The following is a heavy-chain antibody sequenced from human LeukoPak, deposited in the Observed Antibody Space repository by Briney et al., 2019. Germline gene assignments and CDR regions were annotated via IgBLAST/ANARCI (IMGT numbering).Heavy chain of an antibody. CDR3: ARVDFSDSGSYYGWFDP. CDR1: GYTFTVYY. D-gene: IGHD3-10*01. CDR2: INTNSGGT. J-gene: IGHJ5*02. V-gene: IGHV1-2*02. Sequence: GASVTVSCKTSGYTFTVYYIHWVRQAPGRGLEWMGWINTNSGGTHSAQTFQGRLTMTRDTSISTAYMELSRLTSDDTAVYFCARVDFSDSGSYYGWFDPWGQGTLVTVSS.